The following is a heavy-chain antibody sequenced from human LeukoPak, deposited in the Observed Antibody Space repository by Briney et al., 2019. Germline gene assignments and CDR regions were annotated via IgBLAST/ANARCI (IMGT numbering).Heavy chain of an antibody. D-gene: IGHD2-2*01. CDR1: GFTFSDYA. CDR2: ISGSGSDT. CDR3: AKGAGAVCGTSTCYSRVFDY. J-gene: IGHJ4*02. Sequence: GGSLRLXCAVSGFTFSDYAMTWVRQAPGRGLEWVSIISGSGSDTYHADSEKGRFTISRDNSRNTLYLQMNSLRVEDTAIYYCAKGAGAVCGTSTCYSRVFDYWGQGILVTVSS. V-gene: IGHV3-23*01.